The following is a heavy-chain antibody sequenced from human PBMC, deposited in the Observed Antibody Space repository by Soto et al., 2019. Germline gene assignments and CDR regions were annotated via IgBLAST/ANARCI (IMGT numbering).Heavy chain of an antibody. Sequence: ASVKVSCKVSGYTLTELSMHWVRQAPGKGLEWMGGFDPEDGETIYAQKFQGRVTMTEDTSTDTAYMELSSLRSEDTAVYYCATGIYQVGYDYYYYGMDVWGQGTTVTVSS. V-gene: IGHV1-24*01. J-gene: IGHJ6*02. D-gene: IGHD1-26*01. CDR2: FDPEDGET. CDR1: GYTLTELS. CDR3: ATGIYQVGYDYYYYGMDV.